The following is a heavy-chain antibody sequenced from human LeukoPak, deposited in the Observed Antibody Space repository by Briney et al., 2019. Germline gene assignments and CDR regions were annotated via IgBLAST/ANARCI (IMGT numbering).Heavy chain of an antibody. D-gene: IGHD2-15*01. CDR1: GHSFTKHW. J-gene: IGHJ4*02. Sequence: GESLKISCATSGHSFTKHWIAWVRQMPGKGLEWMGSIHPRDSDTRYSPSFQGQVAISADESTSTAYLQWSSLKASDSGIYFCARAPQNIYCSGGSCHFFDSWGQGTQVTVSS. CDR3: ARAPQNIYCSGGSCHFFDS. CDR2: IHPRDSDT. V-gene: IGHV5-51*01.